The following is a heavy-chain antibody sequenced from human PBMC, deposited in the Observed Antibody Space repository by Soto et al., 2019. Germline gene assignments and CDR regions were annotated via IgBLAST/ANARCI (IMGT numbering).Heavy chain of an antibody. Sequence: GGSLRLSCAASGFTFSSYGMHWVRQAPGKGLEWVAVISYDGSNKYYADSVKGRFTISRDNSKNTLYLQMNSPRAEDTAVYYCAKGIGQLRYFDWFQLGYYFDYWGQGTLVTVSS. CDR1: GFTFSSYG. J-gene: IGHJ4*02. CDR2: ISYDGSNK. CDR3: AKGIGQLRYFDWFQLGYYFDY. V-gene: IGHV3-30*18. D-gene: IGHD3-9*01.